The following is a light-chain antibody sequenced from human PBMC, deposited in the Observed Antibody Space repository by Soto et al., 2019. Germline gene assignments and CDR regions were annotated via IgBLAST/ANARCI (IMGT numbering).Light chain of an antibody. V-gene: IGKV3-20*01. CDR3: QQFGSSPGFT. J-gene: IGKJ3*01. Sequence: EIVLTQSPGTLSLSPGERATLSCRASQNINSRYLAWYQQKPGQAPRLLIYGTSSRATGIPDRFSGSGSGTDFPLTISRLEPEDVAVYYCQQFGSSPGFTFGPGTKVDIK. CDR1: QNINSRY. CDR2: GTS.